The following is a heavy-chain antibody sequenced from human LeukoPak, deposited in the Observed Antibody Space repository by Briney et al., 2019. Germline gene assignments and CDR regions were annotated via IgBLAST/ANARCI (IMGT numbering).Heavy chain of an antibody. CDR3: ARHGMYSGSESYYDPFDY. J-gene: IGHJ4*02. Sequence: SETLSLTCAVSGSSISSSSYYWGCMRQPPGKGLEWIRSMSDKNSVNTYYNTSLIILVTISSDTSKNQFSLRLGSVTAADTAVYYCARHGMYSGSESYYDPFDYWGQGTLVTVSS. D-gene: IGHD3-10*01. CDR1: GSSISSSSYY. CDR2: MSDKNSVNT. V-gene: IGHV4-39*01.